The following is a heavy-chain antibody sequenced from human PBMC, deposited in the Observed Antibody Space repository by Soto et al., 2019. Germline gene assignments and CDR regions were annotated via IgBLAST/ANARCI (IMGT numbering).Heavy chain of an antibody. CDR1: GFTFSSYA. Sequence: GGSLRLSCSASGFTFSSYAMHWVRQAPGKGLEYVSAISSNGGSTYYADSVKGRFTISRDNSKNTLYLQMSSLRAEDTAVYYCVKDSKLLGRRVKGSYWYFDLWGRGTLVTVSS. V-gene: IGHV3-64D*08. CDR3: VKDSKLLGRRVKGSYWYFDL. J-gene: IGHJ2*01. D-gene: IGHD1-26*01. CDR2: ISSNGGST.